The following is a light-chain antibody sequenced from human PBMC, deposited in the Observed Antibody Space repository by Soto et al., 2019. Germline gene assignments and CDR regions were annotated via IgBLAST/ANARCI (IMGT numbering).Light chain of an antibody. CDR2: GNS. CDR3: TSLASSRSASGF. J-gene: IGLJ2*01. Sequence: QSVLTQPPSVSGAPGQRVTISCTGSSSNIGAGYDVHWYQQLPGTAPKLLIYGNSNRPSGVPDRFSGSKSGTSASLAITGLKVEDETNYSTTSLASSRSASGFFGGGPKLPAL. V-gene: IGLV1-40*01. CDR1: SSNIGAGYD.